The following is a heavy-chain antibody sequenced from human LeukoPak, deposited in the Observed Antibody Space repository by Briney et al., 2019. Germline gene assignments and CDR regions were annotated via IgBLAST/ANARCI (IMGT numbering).Heavy chain of an antibody. CDR3: TTGSATGTGSGY. CDR2: IRSKPYGGTT. CDR1: KFTFGDYV. J-gene: IGHJ4*02. D-gene: IGHD6-13*01. V-gene: IGHV3-49*04. Sequence: GGSLRLSCTASKFTFGDYVMSWVRQAPGKGLEWVGFIRSKPYGGTTEYAASVKGRFITSRDDSKTIAYLQMSSLKSEDTAVYYCTTGSATGTGSGYWGQGTLVTVSS.